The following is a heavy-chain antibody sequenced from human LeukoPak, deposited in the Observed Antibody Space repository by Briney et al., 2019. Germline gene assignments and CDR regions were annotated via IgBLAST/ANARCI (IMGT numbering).Heavy chain of an antibody. CDR1: GFTFSSYA. CDR2: ISGRGGGT. J-gene: IGHJ5*02. CDR3: AKDGSYYDFWSGYYKTINWFDP. Sequence: GGSLRLSCEGSGFTFSSYAMSWVRQAPGKGLEWVSGISGRGGGTYYADSVKGRFTISRDNSKNTLYLQMNSLRAEDTAVYYCAKDGSYYDFWSGYYKTINWFDPWGQGTLVTVSS. D-gene: IGHD3-3*01. V-gene: IGHV3-23*01.